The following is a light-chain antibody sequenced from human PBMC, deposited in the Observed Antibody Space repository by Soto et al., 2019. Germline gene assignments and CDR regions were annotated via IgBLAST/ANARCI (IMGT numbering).Light chain of an antibody. J-gene: IGKJ4*01. V-gene: IGKV3-20*01. CDR3: QQYGYSAT. CDR2: AAS. Sequence: EIVLTQSPGTLSLSPGERATLSCRASQSVTSSYLAWYQQKPGQAPRLLIYAASSRATGIPDRFSGSGSGTDFTLTISRLEPEDFAVYYCQQYGYSATFGGGTKVGIK. CDR1: QSVTSSY.